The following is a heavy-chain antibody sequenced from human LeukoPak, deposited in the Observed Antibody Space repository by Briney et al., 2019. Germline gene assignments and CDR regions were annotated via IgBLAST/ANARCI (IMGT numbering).Heavy chain of an antibody. J-gene: IGHJ4*02. D-gene: IGHD2-2*01. Sequence: SQTLSLTCAVSGASVSSGIYSWSWLRQPPGKGLEWIGYIYHSGGTYYNPSLRSRVTISVDTSKNQFSLKLSSVTAADTAVYYCARVPYCSSTSCQRGYYFDYWGQGTLVTVSS. CDR2: IYHSGGT. CDR3: ARVPYCSSTSCQRGYYFDY. CDR1: GASVSSGIYS. V-gene: IGHV4-30-2*01.